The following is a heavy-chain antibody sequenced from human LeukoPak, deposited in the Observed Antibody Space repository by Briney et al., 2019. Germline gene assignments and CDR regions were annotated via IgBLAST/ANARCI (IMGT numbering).Heavy chain of an antibody. V-gene: IGHV3-7*01. CDR2: INQDESAK. J-gene: IGHJ4*02. D-gene: IGHD3-22*01. Sequence: GGSLRLSCAASGFTFSRYWMSWVRQAPGKGLEWVASINQDESAKYYVDSVKGRFTISRDNAKNSLYLQMNSLRAEDTAVYYCARGYYYDSSGYYADYWGQGTLVTVSS. CDR1: GFTFSRYW. CDR3: ARGYYYDSSGYYADY.